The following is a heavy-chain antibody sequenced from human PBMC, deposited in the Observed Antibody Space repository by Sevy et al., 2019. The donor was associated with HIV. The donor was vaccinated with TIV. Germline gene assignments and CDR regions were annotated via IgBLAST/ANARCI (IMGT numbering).Heavy chain of an antibody. D-gene: IGHD1-26*01. J-gene: IGHJ4*02. CDR2: VSGSGAST. V-gene: IGHV3-23*01. CDR1: GLTFYSYA. CDR3: VKVKWGVGATGGDFDS. Sequence: GGSLRLSCVASGLTFYSYAMSWVRQAPGKGLEWVSGVSGSGASTFYADSVKGRFTISRDNSKNTLHLQMNSLRAEDTAVYYCVKVKWGVGATGGDFDSRGQGALVTVSS.